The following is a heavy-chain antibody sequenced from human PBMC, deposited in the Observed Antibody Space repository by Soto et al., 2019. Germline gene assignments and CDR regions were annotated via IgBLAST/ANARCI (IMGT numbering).Heavy chain of an antibody. D-gene: IGHD6-6*01. CDR3: ARGIAAPGNIYDGVGGLYFDS. CDR2: ISADTGST. J-gene: IGHJ4*02. V-gene: IGHV1-18*04. Sequence: QVYLVQSEPEVQRPGASVRVSCKASGDLFTKNIIAWVRQAPGQGLEWMGSISADTGSTNYAQKFRGRVSMTTAAFTSTAYMELRSLASEDTAVYYCARGIAAPGNIYDGVGGLYFDSWGQGTLVIVSS. CDR1: GDLFTKNI.